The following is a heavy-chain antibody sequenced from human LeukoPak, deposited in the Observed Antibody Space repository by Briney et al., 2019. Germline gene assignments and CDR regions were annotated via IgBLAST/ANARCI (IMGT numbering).Heavy chain of an antibody. CDR1: GFPFSSYG. CDR2: IRYDGSVE. D-gene: IGHD2-2*01. J-gene: IGHJ4*02. CDR3: AKRVAAAQGLGDFDY. Sequence: GGSLRLSCSASGFPFSSYGMHWVRQAPGRGLQWVAYIRYDGSVEYYADSVKGRFTISRDNSKDTLYLQMNSLRAEDTALYYCAKRVAAAQGLGDFDYWGQGTLVTVSS. V-gene: IGHV3-30*02.